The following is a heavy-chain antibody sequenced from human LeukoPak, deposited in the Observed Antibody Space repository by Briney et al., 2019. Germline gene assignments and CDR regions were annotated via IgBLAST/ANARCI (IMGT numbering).Heavy chain of an antibody. CDR1: GGSISSSNNYY. J-gene: IGHJ6*03. CDR2: IYYSGST. CDR3: ARADSYYYMDV. D-gene: IGHD3-22*01. Sequence: SETLSLTCKVSGGSISSSNNYYWGWIRQPPGKGLEWIGSIYYSGSTYYNPSLKTRVTISVDTSKNQFSLKVTSVTAADTAVYYCARADSYYYMDVWGKGTTVTVSS. V-gene: IGHV4-39*07.